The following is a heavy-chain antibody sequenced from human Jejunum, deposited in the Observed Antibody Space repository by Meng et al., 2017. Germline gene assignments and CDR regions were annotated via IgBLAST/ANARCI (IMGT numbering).Heavy chain of an antibody. CDR1: GGTFTSYA. CDR3: ARGAVDFDY. V-gene: IGHV1-69*06. Sequence: VQLVQSGAEEKKPGSSVKVSCKTSGGTFTSYAITWVRQAPGQGLEWMGGIIPISGTTKYAQKLQGRVTITADTSTSTAYMELSSLTSEDTAVYYCARGAVDFDYWGQGTLVTVSS. CDR2: IIPISGTT. J-gene: IGHJ4*02.